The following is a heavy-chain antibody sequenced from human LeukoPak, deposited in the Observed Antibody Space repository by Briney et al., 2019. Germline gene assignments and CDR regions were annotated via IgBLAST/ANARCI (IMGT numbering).Heavy chain of an antibody. CDR3: ARRSNWGSEAFDY. Sequence: GGSLRLSCVASGFTFDDYAMHWVRQAPGRGLEWVSGITWNSGSIDYADSVKGRFTISRDNAKNSLYLQMNSLRAEDTAVYYCARRSNWGSEAFDYWGQETLVTVSS. CDR1: GFTFDDYA. V-gene: IGHV3-9*01. CDR2: ITWNSGSI. D-gene: IGHD7-27*01. J-gene: IGHJ4*02.